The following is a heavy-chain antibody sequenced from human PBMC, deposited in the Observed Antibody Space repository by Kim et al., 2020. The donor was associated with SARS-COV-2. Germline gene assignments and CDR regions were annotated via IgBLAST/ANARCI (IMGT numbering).Heavy chain of an antibody. J-gene: IGHJ4*02. V-gene: IGHV3-48*02. Sequence: GGSLRLSCAASGFTFSIHGMNWVRQAPGKGLQWVSYISGSSTTIYYGGSVKGRFTISRDNAKNSLYLQMNNLTDEDTAVYYCARGISSGWSFAYWGQGSLVTVSS. CDR1: GFTFSIHG. CDR2: ISGSSTTI. D-gene: IGHD6-19*01. CDR3: ARGISSGWSFAY.